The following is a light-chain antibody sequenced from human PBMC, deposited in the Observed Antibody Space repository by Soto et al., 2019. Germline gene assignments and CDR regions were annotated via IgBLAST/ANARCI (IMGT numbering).Light chain of an antibody. CDR2: DSA. CDR3: QHYDHLPLS. V-gene: IGKV1-33*01. CDR1: QGINNY. Sequence: DIQMTQSPSSLSASVGDRVTITCQASQGINNYLNWYQQKPGKAPEPLTYDSASLKTGVPSRFSGSGSETDFTLTISSLQPDDVATYYCQHYDHLPLSFGGGTKIEIK. J-gene: IGKJ4*01.